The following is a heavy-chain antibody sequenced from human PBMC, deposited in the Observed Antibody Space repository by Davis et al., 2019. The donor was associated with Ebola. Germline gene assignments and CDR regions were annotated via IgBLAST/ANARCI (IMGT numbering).Heavy chain of an antibody. Sequence: GESLKISCAASGFTFSDYYMSWIRQAPGKGLEWVSYISSSGSTIYYADSVKGRFTISRDNAKNSLYLQMNSLRAEDTAVYYCARDGVPAALDYWGQGTLVTVPS. V-gene: IGHV3-11*01. J-gene: IGHJ4*02. CDR2: ISSSGSTI. CDR1: GFTFSDYY. CDR3: ARDGVPAALDY. D-gene: IGHD2-2*01.